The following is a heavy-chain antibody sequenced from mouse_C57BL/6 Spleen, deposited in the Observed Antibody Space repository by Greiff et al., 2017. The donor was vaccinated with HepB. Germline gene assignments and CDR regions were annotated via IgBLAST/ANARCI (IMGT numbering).Heavy chain of an antibody. CDR2: IDPSDSYT. D-gene: IGHD1-1*01. J-gene: IGHJ3*01. CDR3: ARGVITTARWFAY. V-gene: IGHV1-69*01. CDR1: GYTFTSYW. Sequence: QVQLQQPGAELVMPGASVKLSCKASGYTFTSYWMHWVKQRPGQGLEWIGEIDPSDSYTNYNQKFKGKSTLTVDKASSTAYMQLSSLTSEDSAVYYCARGVITTARWFAYWGQGTLVTVSA.